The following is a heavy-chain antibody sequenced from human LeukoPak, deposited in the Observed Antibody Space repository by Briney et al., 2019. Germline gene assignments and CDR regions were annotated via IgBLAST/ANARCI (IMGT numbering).Heavy chain of an antibody. CDR3: AGGGRADDY. CDR2: IYTSGST. V-gene: IGHV4-61*02. J-gene: IGHJ4*02. Sequence: PSETLSLTCTVSGGSLSSGSYYWSWIRQPAGKGLEWIGRIYTSGSTNYNPSPKSRVTISVDTSKNQFSLKLSSVTAADTAVYYCAGGGRADDYWGQGTLVTVSS. D-gene: IGHD3-16*01. CDR1: GGSLSSGSYY.